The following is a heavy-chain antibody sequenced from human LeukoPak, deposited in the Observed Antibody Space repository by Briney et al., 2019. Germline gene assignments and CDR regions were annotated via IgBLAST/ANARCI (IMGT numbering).Heavy chain of an antibody. Sequence: SETLSLTCAVYGGSFSGYYWSWIRQPQGKGLEWIAEINHSGSTNYNPSLKSRVTISVDTSKNQFSLKLSSVTAADTAVYYCARTLGYSSSWYRKGPFDYWGQGTLVTVSS. V-gene: IGHV4-34*01. CDR3: ARTLGYSSSWYRKGPFDY. CDR1: GGSFSGYY. J-gene: IGHJ4*02. D-gene: IGHD6-13*01. CDR2: INHSGST.